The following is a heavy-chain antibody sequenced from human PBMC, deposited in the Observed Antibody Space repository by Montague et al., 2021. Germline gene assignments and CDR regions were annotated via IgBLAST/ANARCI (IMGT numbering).Heavy chain of an antibody. CDR2: IYYSGST. CDR3: ARALAARWWLDP. D-gene: IGHD6-6*01. CDR1: GGSIRSYY. V-gene: IGHV4-59*01. J-gene: IGHJ5*02. Sequence: SETLSLTCTISGGSIRSYYWNWIRQPPGKGLEWIGYIYYSGSTNYNPSLKSRVNISLVTSNYQFFLNLRSVTAADTAVYYCARALAARWWLDPWGQGTLVTVSS.